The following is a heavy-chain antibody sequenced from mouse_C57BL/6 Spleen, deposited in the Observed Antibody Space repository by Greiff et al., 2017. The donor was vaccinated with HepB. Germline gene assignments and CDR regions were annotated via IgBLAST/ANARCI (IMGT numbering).Heavy chain of an antibody. CDR1: GYTFTDYE. CDR2: IDPETGGT. J-gene: IGHJ3*01. Sequence: VQGVESGAELVRPGASVTLSCKASGYTFTDYEMHWVKQTPGHGLEWIGAIDPETGGTAYNQKFKGKAILTADKSSSTAYMELRSLTSEDSAVYYCTRYAFAYWGQGTLVTVSA. CDR3: TRYAFAY. V-gene: IGHV1-15*01. D-gene: IGHD2-12*01.